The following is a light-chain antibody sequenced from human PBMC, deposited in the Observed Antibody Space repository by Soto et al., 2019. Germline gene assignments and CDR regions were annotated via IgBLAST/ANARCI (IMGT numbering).Light chain of an antibody. CDR2: KAS. CDR1: QSISSW. Sequence: DIQMPQSPSTLSASVGDRVTITFRASQSISSWLAWYQQKPGKAPKLLIYKASSLESGVPSRFSGSGSGTEFTLTISSLQPDDFATYYCQQYNSYLYTFGQGTKVDIK. CDR3: QQYNSYLYT. J-gene: IGKJ2*01. V-gene: IGKV1-5*03.